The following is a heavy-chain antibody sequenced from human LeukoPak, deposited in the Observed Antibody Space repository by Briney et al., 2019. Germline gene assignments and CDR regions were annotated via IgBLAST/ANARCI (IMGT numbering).Heavy chain of an antibody. J-gene: IGHJ4*02. Sequence: GGSLRLSCAASGFTFSSYSMNWVRQAPGKGLEWVSSISSSSSYIYYADSVKGRFTISRDNAKNCLYLQMNSLRAEDTALYHCVRVDYSNFFDYWGQGTLVTVSS. CDR1: GFTFSSYS. D-gene: IGHD4-11*01. CDR3: VRVDYSNFFDY. CDR2: ISSSSSYI. V-gene: IGHV3-21*04.